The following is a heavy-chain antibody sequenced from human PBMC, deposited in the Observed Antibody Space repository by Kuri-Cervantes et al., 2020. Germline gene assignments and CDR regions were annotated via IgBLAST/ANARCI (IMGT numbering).Heavy chain of an antibody. Sequence: GESLKISCTASGFTFGDYAMSWFRQAPGKGLEWVGFIRSKAYGGTTEYAASVKGRFTISRDDSKSIAYLQMNGLKTEDTAVYYCTRGYSGYINFDYWGQGTLVTVSS. J-gene: IGHJ4*02. CDR1: GFTFGDYA. V-gene: IGHV3-49*03. CDR2: IRSKAYGGTT. D-gene: IGHD5-12*01. CDR3: TRGYSGYINFDY.